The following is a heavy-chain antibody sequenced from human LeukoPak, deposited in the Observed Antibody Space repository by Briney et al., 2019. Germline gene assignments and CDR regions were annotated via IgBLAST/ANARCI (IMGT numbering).Heavy chain of an antibody. CDR3: ARAGGSSWYVSLYY. V-gene: IGHV1-69*04. D-gene: IGHD6-13*01. CDR1: GGTFSSNV. CDR2: IIPIIGTP. J-gene: IGHJ4*02. Sequence: ASVKVSCKASGGTFSSNVISWVRQAPGQGLEWMERIIPIIGTPDYAQKFQGRVTITADKSTHTAYMELTSLKSDDTAVYYCARAGGSSWYVSLYYWGQGTLVTVSS.